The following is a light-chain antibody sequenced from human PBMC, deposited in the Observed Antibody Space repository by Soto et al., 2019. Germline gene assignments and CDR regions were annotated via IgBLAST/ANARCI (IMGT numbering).Light chain of an antibody. J-gene: IGKJ5*01. CDR2: DAS. CDR3: QHLSSWPIT. Sequence: EIVLTQSPATLSLSPGERATLSCRASRSVSSYLAWYQQKPGQSPRLLIYDASNRATGIPARFIGSGSETDFTLTISGLEPEDFAIYYCQHLSSWPITFGQGTRLEIK. V-gene: IGKV3-11*01. CDR1: RSVSSY.